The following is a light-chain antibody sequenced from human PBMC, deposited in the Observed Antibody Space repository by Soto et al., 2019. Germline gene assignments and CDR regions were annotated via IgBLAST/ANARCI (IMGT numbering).Light chain of an antibody. CDR3: ISYAGSDNFV. J-gene: IGLJ1*01. CDR1: SSDVGGYNY. Sequence: QSALTQPPSASGSPGQSVTISCTGTSSDVGGYNYVSWYQQHPGKAPQLMIYEVSKRPSGVPDRFSGSKSGNTASLTVSGLQAEDEADYYCISYAGSDNFVFGTGTKLTVL. CDR2: EVS. V-gene: IGLV2-8*01.